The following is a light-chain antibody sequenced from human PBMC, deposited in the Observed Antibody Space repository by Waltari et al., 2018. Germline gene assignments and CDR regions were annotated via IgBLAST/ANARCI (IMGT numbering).Light chain of an antibody. V-gene: IGKV3-15*01. CDR1: QSVSSN. CDR3: HQYNNWPPIT. Sequence: EIVLTQSPATLSVSPGERATLSCRASQSVSSNLAWYQQKPGQPPRLLISGASTRAAGIPARFSGSGSATEFTLTISSLQFEDFAVYYCHQYNNWPPITFGQGTRLEIK. CDR2: GAS. J-gene: IGKJ5*01.